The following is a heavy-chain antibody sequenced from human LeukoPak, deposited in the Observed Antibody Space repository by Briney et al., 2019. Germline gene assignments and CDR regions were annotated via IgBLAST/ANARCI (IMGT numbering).Heavy chain of an antibody. D-gene: IGHD1-26*01. CDR1: GFTFSSYG. Sequence: PGRSLRLSCAASGFTFSSYGMHWVRQAPGKGLEWVAVIWYDGSNKYYADSVKGRFTISRDNSKNTLYLQMNSLRAEDTAVYYCARDLWRLGPLGGADYWGQGTLVTVSS. CDR3: ARDLWRLGPLGGADY. J-gene: IGHJ4*02. CDR2: IWYDGSNK. V-gene: IGHV3-33*01.